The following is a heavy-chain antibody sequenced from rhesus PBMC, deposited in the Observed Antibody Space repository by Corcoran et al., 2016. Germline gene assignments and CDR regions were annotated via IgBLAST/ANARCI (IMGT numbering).Heavy chain of an antibody. CDR3: TGDLDTSEAY. V-gene: IGHV4-80*01. Sequence: QVQLQEAGPGLVKPSATLSLTCAVSGASISGDWWNWIRPPPGKGLEWIGEVNGESGSTNYSPSLKSRVTISKDASNNQFSLNLSSVTAADTAVYYCTGDLDTSEAYWGQGVLVTVSS. D-gene: IGHD5-12*01. J-gene: IGHJ4*01. CDR2: VNGESGST. CDR1: GASISGDW.